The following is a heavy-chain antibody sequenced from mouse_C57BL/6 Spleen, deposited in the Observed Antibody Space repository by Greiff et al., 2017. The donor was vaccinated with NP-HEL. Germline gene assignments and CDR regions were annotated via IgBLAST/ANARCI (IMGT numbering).Heavy chain of an antibody. J-gene: IGHJ4*01. CDR1: GFTFSNYR. D-gene: IGHD4-1*01. V-gene: IGHV13-2*01. CDR2: LTVKSDNYGA. Sequence: VQLVETGGGLVRPGNSLKLSCVTSGFTFSNYRMPWLRQPPGKRLEWIAVLTVKSDNYGAIYAESVKGRFAISRDDSKSSVYLEMNRLREEDTATDFGSRMSDWALYAMDYWGQGTSVTVSS. CDR3: SRMSDWALYAMDY.